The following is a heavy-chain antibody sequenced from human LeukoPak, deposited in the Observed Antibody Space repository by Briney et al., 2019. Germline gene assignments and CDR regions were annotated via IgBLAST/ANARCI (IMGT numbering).Heavy chain of an antibody. Sequence: SETLSLTCAVYGGSFSGYYWSWLRQPPGKGLEWIGEINHSGSTNYNPSLKSRVTISVDTSKNQFSLKPSSVTAADTAVYYCAAEGAAGGDYFDYWGQGTLVTVSS. D-gene: IGHD3-16*01. CDR1: GGSFSGYY. CDR3: AAEGAAGGDYFDY. V-gene: IGHV4-34*01. J-gene: IGHJ4*02. CDR2: INHSGST.